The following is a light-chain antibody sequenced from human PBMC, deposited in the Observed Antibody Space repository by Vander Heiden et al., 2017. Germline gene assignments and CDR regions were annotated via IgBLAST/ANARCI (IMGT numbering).Light chain of an antibody. CDR2: AAS. CDR1: QSVSTN. Sequence: IVMTQFPATLSVSPGETATLSCSASQSVSTNLAWYQQKPGQGPRLLILAASTRAPGVPDRISGSGSGTEFSLTISSLQSEEVAVYFCQQYNNWPPWTFGQGTKVEIK. V-gene: IGKV3-15*01. CDR3: QQYNNWPPWT. J-gene: IGKJ1*01.